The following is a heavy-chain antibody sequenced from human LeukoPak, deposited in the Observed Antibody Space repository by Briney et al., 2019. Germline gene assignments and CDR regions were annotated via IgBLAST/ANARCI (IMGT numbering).Heavy chain of an antibody. D-gene: IGHD4-17*01. CDR3: ATDLYGDYWYY. Sequence: ASVKVSCKVSGYTLTELSMHWVRQAPGKGLEWMGGFDPEDGETIYAQKFQGRVTMTGDTSTDTAYMELSSLRSEDTAVYYCATDLYGDYWYYWGQGTLVTVSS. CDR2: FDPEDGET. J-gene: IGHJ4*02. V-gene: IGHV1-24*01. CDR1: GYTLTELS.